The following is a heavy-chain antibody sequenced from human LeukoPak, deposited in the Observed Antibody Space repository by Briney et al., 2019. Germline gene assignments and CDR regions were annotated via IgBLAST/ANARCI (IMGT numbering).Heavy chain of an antibody. Sequence: GASVKVSCKASGGTFSTYAISWVRQAPGQGLEWMGWISAYNGNTNYAQKLQGRVTMTTDTSTSTAYMELRSLRSDDTAVYYCARESVPYIVVIPAAMLAFDTWGQGTMVTVSS. J-gene: IGHJ3*02. V-gene: IGHV1-18*01. D-gene: IGHD2-2*01. CDR1: GGTFSTYA. CDR3: ARESVPYIVVIPAAMLAFDT. CDR2: ISAYNGNT.